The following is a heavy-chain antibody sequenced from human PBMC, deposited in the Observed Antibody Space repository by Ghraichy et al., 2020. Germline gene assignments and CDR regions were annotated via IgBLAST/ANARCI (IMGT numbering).Heavy chain of an antibody. CDR2: IYTDGST. V-gene: IGHV3-53*01. CDR3: ARESPVAAAGKCFDP. J-gene: IGHJ5*02. CDR1: GFSVSKNY. D-gene: IGHD2-21*01. Sequence: GSLRLSCVGSGFSVSKNYMHWVRQAPGKGLEWVSVIYTDGSTDHADSVKDRFTVSRDFSYNTLYLQMHSRRVEDTALYDCARESPVAAAGKCFDPWGQGTLVSVSS.